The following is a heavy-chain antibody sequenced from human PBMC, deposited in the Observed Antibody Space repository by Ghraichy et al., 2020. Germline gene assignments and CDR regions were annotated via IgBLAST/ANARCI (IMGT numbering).Heavy chain of an antibody. J-gene: IGHJ4*02. CDR3: ARDHLPTYDSSGNAMENYFDY. Sequence: LSLTCAASGFTFSSYAMHWVRQAPGKGLEWVAVISYDGSNKYYADSVKGRFTISRDNSKNTLYLQMNSLRAEDTAVYYCARDHLPTYDSSGNAMENYFDYWGQGTLVTVSS. D-gene: IGHD3-22*01. V-gene: IGHV3-30-3*01. CDR2: ISYDGSNK. CDR1: GFTFSSYA.